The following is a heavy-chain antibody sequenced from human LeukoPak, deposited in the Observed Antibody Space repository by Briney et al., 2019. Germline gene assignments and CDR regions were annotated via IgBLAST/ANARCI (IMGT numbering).Heavy chain of an antibody. CDR3: ARDPPTLVGATIGNDY. Sequence: GGSLRLSCAASGFTFSSYSMNWVRQAPGKGLEWVSYISSRSSTIYYADSVKGRFTISRDNAKNSLYLQMNSLRAEDTAVYYCARDPPTLVGATIGNDYWGQGTLVTVSS. V-gene: IGHV3-48*04. J-gene: IGHJ4*02. CDR2: ISSRSSTI. D-gene: IGHD1-26*01. CDR1: GFTFSSYS.